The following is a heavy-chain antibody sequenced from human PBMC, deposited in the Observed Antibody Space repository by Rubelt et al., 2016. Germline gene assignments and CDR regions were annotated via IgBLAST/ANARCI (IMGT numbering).Heavy chain of an antibody. V-gene: IGHV3-33*01. CDR2: IWYDGSNK. Sequence: HWVRQAPGKGLEWVAVIWYDGSNKYYADSVKGRFTISRDNSKNTLYLQMSSLRPDDTGVYYCARGDVTGIHSWGQGTLVTVSS. J-gene: IGHJ5*01. CDR3: ARGDVTGIHS. D-gene: IGHD2-21*02.